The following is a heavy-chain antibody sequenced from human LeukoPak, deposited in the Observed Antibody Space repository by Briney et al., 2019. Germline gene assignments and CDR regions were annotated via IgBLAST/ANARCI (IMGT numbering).Heavy chain of an antibody. D-gene: IGHD3-22*01. CDR1: GFNFSSYG. Sequence: GGSLRLSCAASGFNFSSYGMHWVRQAPGKGLEWVAVIWYDGSNKYYADSVKGRFTISRDNSKNTLYLQMNSLRAEDTAVYYCARDYSYYYDSSGYPEHWGQGTLVTVSS. CDR2: IWYDGSNK. J-gene: IGHJ1*01. V-gene: IGHV3-33*01. CDR3: ARDYSYYYDSSGYPEH.